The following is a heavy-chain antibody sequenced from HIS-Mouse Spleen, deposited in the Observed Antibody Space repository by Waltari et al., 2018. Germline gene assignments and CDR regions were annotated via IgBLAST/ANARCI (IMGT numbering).Heavy chain of an antibody. CDR2: ISYDGSNK. J-gene: IGHJ4*02. V-gene: IGHV3-30-3*01. CDR3: ARIIAAAGTFDY. D-gene: IGHD6-13*01. CDR1: GFTFSSYA. Sequence: QVQLVESGGGVVQPGRSLRLSCAASGFTFSSYAMHWVRQAPGKGLEWVSVISYDGSNKYSADSVKCRFTISRDNSKNTLYLQMNSLRAEDTAVYYCARIIAAAGTFDYWGQGTLVTVSS.